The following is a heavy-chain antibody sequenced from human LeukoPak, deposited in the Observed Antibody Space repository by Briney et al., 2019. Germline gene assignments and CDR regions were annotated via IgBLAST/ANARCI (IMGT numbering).Heavy chain of an antibody. V-gene: IGHV3-7*01. CDR3: TRDRSRAEDD. CDR2: INQGGSDK. Sequence: PGGSLRLSCEVSGFILSGYWMSWVRQTPGKGLEWVANINQGGSDKYYVDSVKGRFTISRDNANNLLYLQMNSLRGEDTAVYYCTRDRSRAEDDWGQGTLVTVSS. D-gene: IGHD1-14*01. J-gene: IGHJ4*02. CDR1: GFILSGYW.